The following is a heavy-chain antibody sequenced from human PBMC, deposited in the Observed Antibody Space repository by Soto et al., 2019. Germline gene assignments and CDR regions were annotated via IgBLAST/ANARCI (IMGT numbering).Heavy chain of an antibody. CDR1: GGSISSSSYY. V-gene: IGHV4-39*01. CDR3: AICGGDCYAGFDY. J-gene: IGHJ4*02. Sequence: SETLSLTCTVSGGSISSSSYYWGWIRQSPGKGLEWIGSIYYSGSTYYNPSLKSRVTISVDTSKNQFSLKLSSVTAADTAVYYCAICGGDCYAGFDYWGQGTLVTVSS. D-gene: IGHD2-21*02. CDR2: IYYSGST.